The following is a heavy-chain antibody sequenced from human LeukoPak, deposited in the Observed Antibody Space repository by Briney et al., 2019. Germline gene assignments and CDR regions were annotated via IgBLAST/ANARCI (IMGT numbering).Heavy chain of an antibody. D-gene: IGHD1-26*01. Sequence: SVKVSCKASGGTFSSYAISWVRQAPGQGLEWMEGIIPIFGTANYAQKFQGRVTITADESTSTAYMELSSLRSEDTAVYYCARERPSGGSYLGWFDYWGQGTLVTVSS. CDR2: IIPIFGTA. V-gene: IGHV1-69*13. J-gene: IGHJ4*02. CDR3: ARERPSGGSYLGWFDY. CDR1: GGTFSSYA.